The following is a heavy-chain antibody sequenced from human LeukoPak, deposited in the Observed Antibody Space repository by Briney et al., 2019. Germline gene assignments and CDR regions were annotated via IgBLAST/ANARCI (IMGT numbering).Heavy chain of an antibody. Sequence: GSLRLSCAASGFIFSDYGITWVRQAPGEGLEWIGEINHSGSTNYNPSLKSRVTILLDTSKNQFSLKLSSVTAADTAVYYCARRPRGVIIKSWFESWGQGTLVTVSS. D-gene: IGHD3-10*01. CDR3: ARRPRGVIIKSWFES. V-gene: IGHV4-34*01. J-gene: IGHJ5*01. CDR1: GFIFSDYG. CDR2: INHSGST.